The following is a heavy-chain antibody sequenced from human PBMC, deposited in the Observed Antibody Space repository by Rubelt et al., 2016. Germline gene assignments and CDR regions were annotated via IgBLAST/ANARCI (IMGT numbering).Heavy chain of an antibody. D-gene: IGHD3-22*01. J-gene: IGHJ4*02. CDR1: GGSISSSSYY. CDR3: ARAGGVVVVTLPQFDY. Sequence: QLQLQESGPGLVKPSETLSLTCTVSGGSISSSSYYWSWIRQPPGKGLEWIGEINHSGSTNYNPSLKSRGTISVDTAKNQFSLKLSSVTAADTAVYYCARAGGVVVVTLPQFDYWGQGTLVTVSS. V-gene: IGHV4-39*07. CDR2: INHSGST.